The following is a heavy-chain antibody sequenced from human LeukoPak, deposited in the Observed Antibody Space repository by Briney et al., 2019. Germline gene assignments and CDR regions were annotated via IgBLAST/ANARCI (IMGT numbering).Heavy chain of an antibody. J-gene: IGHJ5*02. V-gene: IGHV4-59*12. Sequence: SETLSLTCTVSGGSISSYYWSWIRQPPGKGLEWIGYIYYSGSTNYNPSLKSRVTISVDTSKNQFSLKLSSVTAADTAVYYCARKDGGQRGWFDPWGQGTLVTVSS. CDR3: ARKDGGQRGWFDP. D-gene: IGHD3-10*01. CDR1: GGSISSYY. CDR2: IYYSGST.